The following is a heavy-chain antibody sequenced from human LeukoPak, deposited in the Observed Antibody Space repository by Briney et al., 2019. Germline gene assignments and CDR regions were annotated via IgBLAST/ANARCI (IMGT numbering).Heavy chain of an antibody. Sequence: PSETLSLTCTVSGVSISSYYWSWIRQPPGKGLEWIGYIYYSGSTNYNPSLKSRATISVDTSKNQFSLKLSSVTAADTAVYYCAREPIAAQAVWGQGTLVTVSS. D-gene: IGHD6-6*01. J-gene: IGHJ4*02. CDR1: GVSISSYY. CDR2: IYYSGST. V-gene: IGHV4-59*01. CDR3: AREPIAAQAV.